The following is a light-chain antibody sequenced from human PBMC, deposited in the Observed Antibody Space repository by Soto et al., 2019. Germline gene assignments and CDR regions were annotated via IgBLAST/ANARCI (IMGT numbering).Light chain of an antibody. V-gene: IGLV2-14*01. CDR2: DVS. CDR1: SSDVGAYNY. J-gene: IGLJ2*01. CDR3: SSFTYSSTRV. Sequence: QSALTQPASVSGSPGQSITISCTGTSSDVGAYNYVSWYQQHPGKAPKLMIYDVSNRPSGVYTRFSGSKSGNTASLTISGLQAADEADYYCSSFTYSSTRVFGGGTKVTVL.